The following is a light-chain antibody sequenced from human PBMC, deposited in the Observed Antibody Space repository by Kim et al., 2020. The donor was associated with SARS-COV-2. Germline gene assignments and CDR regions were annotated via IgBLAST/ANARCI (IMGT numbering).Light chain of an antibody. CDR2: AAS. V-gene: IGKV1-39*01. J-gene: IGKJ1*01. Sequence: DIQMTQSPSSLSASVGDRVTITCRTSQSIRTYLNWYQQIPGKAPKLLIYAASSLQSGVPSRFSGSESGTDFTLTISSLQPEDSATYYCQQSYSTPRTFGQGTKVDIK. CDR1: QSIRTY. CDR3: QQSYSTPRT.